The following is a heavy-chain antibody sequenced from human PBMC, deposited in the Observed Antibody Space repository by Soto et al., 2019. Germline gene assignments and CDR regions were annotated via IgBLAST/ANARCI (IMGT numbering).Heavy chain of an antibody. D-gene: IGHD3-3*01. CDR2: IWYDGSNK. Sequence: QVQLVESGGGVVQPGRSLRLSCAASGFTFSSYGMHWVRQAPGKGLEWVAVIWYDGSNKYYADSVKGRFTISRDNSKNTRYLQMNRLRAEDTAVYYCAREYSEATLSFGMDVWGQGTTVTVSS. J-gene: IGHJ6*02. CDR3: AREYSEATLSFGMDV. V-gene: IGHV3-33*01. CDR1: GFTFSSYG.